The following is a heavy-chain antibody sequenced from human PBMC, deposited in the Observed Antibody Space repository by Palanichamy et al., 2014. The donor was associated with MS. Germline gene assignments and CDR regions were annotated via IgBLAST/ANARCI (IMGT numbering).Heavy chain of an antibody. CDR1: GYTFTDYW. CDR2: IYPGDSDI. CDR3: ARRGHYYDSRGYNVYYFEY. Sequence: EVQLVQSGAEVKKPGEPLKISCKGSGYTFTDYWIGWVRQMPGKGLELMGIIYPGDSDIRYRAPFQGQVTISADKSSTTAYLQWSSLKASDTAMYYCARRGHYYDSRGYNVYYFEYWGQGTLVTVSA. J-gene: IGHJ4*02. V-gene: IGHV5-51*01. D-gene: IGHD3-22*01.